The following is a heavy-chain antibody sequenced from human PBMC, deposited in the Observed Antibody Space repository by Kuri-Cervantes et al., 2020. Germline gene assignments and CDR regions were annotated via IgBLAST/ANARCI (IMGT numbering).Heavy chain of an antibody. V-gene: IGHV3-30*03. CDR2: ISYDGSNK. D-gene: IGHD1-26*01. CDR1: GFTFSSYG. Sequence: GGSLRLSCAASGFTFSSYGMHWVRQAPGKGLEWVAVISYDGSNKYYVDSVKGRFTISRDNAKNSLYLQMNSLRAEDTAVYYWARAAIVGATKGCFDYWGQGTLVTVSS. J-gene: IGHJ4*02. CDR3: ARAAIVGATKGCFDY.